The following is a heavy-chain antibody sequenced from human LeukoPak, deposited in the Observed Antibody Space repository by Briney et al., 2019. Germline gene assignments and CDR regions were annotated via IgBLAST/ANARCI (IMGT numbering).Heavy chain of an antibody. Sequence: SSETLSLTCTVSGGSISSYYWSWIRQPPGKGLEWIGYIYYSGSTNYNPSLKSRVTISVDTSKNQFSLKLSSVTAADTAVYYCARLVVERFWFDPWGQGTLVTVSS. CDR1: GGSISSYY. CDR2: IYYSGST. J-gene: IGHJ5*02. V-gene: IGHV4-59*01. CDR3: ARLVVERFWFDP. D-gene: IGHD3-3*01.